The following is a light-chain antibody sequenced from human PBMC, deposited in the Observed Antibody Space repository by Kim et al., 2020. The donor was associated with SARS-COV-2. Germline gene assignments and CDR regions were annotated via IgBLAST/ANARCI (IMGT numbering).Light chain of an antibody. V-gene: IGKV3-20*01. Sequence: DIVLTQSPGTLSLSPGESATLSCRASQNIARKYLAWHQHKPGQTPRRLIYGPSNRATGIPDRFSGSGSGTDFLLTISRLEPEDFAVYYCQQYGTLGVTFGQGTRLEIK. CDR1: QNIARKY. CDR2: GPS. CDR3: QQYGTLGVT. J-gene: IGKJ5*01.